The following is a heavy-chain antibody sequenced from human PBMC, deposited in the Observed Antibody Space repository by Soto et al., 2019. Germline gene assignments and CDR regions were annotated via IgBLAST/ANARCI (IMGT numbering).Heavy chain of an antibody. Sequence: QVQLVESGRGVVQPGRSLRLSCAASGFTFSSYVMHWVRQAPGKGLEWVALISYDGSNKYYADSVKGRFTISRDNSKNTLYLQMNSLRAEDTAVYYCAKNSGYSYGFPTDCSGQGTLVTVSS. D-gene: IGHD5-18*01. CDR3: AKNSGYSYGFPTDC. CDR2: ISYDGSNK. CDR1: GFTFSSYV. J-gene: IGHJ4*02. V-gene: IGHV3-30*18.